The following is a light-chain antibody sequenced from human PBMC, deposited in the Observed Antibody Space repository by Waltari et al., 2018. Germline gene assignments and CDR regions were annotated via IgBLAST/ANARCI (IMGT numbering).Light chain of an antibody. Sequence: EIVLTQSPGTLSLSPGERATLSCRASQSVSSSKLAWYQQEPGQAPRLLIYGASTRATGIPASFSGSGSGTEFTLTITNMQSEDFAVYYCQQYNNWPRTFGQGTKVEIK. J-gene: IGKJ1*01. V-gene: IGKV3-15*01. CDR1: QSVSSSK. CDR2: GAS. CDR3: QQYNNWPRT.